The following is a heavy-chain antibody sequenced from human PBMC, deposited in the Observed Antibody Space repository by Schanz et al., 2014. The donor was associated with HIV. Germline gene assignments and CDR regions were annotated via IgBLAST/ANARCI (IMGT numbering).Heavy chain of an antibody. CDR3: AGRGVILNAVDV. CDR1: GDSISTYY. V-gene: IGHV4-59*01. D-gene: IGHD2-21*01. Sequence: QVQLQESGPGLLKPSETLSLTCTVSGDSISTYYWSWIRQAPGKGLEWVGYIYYSGSTSYNPSLKSRVTIAVDTSKDQFSLKLSSVTAADTAVYYCAGRGVILNAVDVWGQGTMVTVSS. J-gene: IGHJ3*01. CDR2: IYYSGST.